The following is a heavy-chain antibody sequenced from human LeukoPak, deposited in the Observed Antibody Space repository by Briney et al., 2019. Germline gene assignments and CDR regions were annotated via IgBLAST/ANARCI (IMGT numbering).Heavy chain of an antibody. J-gene: IGHJ4*02. CDR2: ISGSGSNT. CDR3: TLLTSSFDY. CDR1: GFTFSNYA. Sequence: GGSLRLSCAASGFTFSNYAMTWVRQAPGKGLECVSVISGSGSNTDYADSVKGRFTISRDNSKNTLSLQMNSLRAEDTAVYYCTLLTSSFDYWGQGTLVTVSS. V-gene: IGHV3-23*01.